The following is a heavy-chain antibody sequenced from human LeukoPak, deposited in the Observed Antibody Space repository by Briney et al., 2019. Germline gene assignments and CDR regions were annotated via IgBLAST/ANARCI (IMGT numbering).Heavy chain of an antibody. CDR3: ARREPYDYVWGSYRWFSY. D-gene: IGHD3-16*02. V-gene: IGHV1-69*05. Sequence: GASVKVSCKASGGTFSSYAISWVRQAPGQGLEWMGGIIPIFGTANYAQKFQGRVTITTDESTSTAYMELSSLRSEDTAVYYCARREPYDYVWGSYRWFSYWGQGTLVTVSS. J-gene: IGHJ4*02. CDR1: GGTFSSYA. CDR2: IIPIFGTA.